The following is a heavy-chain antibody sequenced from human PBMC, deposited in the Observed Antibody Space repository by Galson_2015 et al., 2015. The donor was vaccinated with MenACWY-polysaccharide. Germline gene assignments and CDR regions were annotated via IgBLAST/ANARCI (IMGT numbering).Heavy chain of an antibody. CDR2: IKQDGSEG. Sequence: SLRLSCAVSGFTFSNYVMSWVRQAPGKGLEWVANIKQDGSEGWYVESVKGRFTISRDNAKNSLYLQMNSLRVEDTAVYFCARDNWDDYRGQGALVTVSS. V-gene: IGHV3-7*01. D-gene: IGHD7-27*01. CDR3: ARDNWDDY. J-gene: IGHJ4*02. CDR1: GFTFSNYV.